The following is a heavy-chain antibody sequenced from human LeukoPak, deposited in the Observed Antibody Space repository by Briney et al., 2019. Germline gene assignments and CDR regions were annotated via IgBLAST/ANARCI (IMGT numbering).Heavy chain of an antibody. D-gene: IGHD5-12*01. J-gene: IGHJ5*02. CDR2: INPNSGGT. Sequence: ASVKVSCKASGYTFTGYYMHWVRQAPGQGLEWMGWINPNSGGTNYAQKFQGRVTMTRDTSISTAYMELSRLRSDDTAVYYCAREDGYSGYDYGGPDQWGQRTLVTVSS. CDR1: GYTFTGYY. V-gene: IGHV1-2*02. CDR3: AREDGYSGYDYGGPDQ.